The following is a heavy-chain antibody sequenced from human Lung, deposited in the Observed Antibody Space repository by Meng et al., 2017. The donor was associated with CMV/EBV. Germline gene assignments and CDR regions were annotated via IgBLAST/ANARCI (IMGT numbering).Heavy chain of an antibody. Sequence: LYCAVSGFPFNRYDMTWVRQTPGKGLEWVSTICGSGGSTYYADSVKGHFTISRDNSKSTLYLQMNSLRAEDTAIYYCAKGGIRFLESWGQGALVTVSS. CDR1: GFPFNRYD. CDR3: AKGGIRFLES. CDR2: ICGSGGST. J-gene: IGHJ4*02. V-gene: IGHV3-23*01. D-gene: IGHD3-3*01.